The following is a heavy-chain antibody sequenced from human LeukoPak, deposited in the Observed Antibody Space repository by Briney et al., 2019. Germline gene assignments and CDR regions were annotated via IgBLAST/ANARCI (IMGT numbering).Heavy chain of an antibody. CDR1: GGSFSGYY. Sequence: SETLSLTCAVYGGSFSGYYWSWIRQPPGKGLEWIGEINHSGSTNYNPSLKSRVTISVDTSKNQFSLKLSSVTAADTAVYYCARGRSSRNRPRLGYWGQGTLVTVSS. J-gene: IGHJ4*02. CDR3: ARGRSSRNRPRLGY. V-gene: IGHV4-34*01. D-gene: IGHD1-14*01. CDR2: INHSGST.